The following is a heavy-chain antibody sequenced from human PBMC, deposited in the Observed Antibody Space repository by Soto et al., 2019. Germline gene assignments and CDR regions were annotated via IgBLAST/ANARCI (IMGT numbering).Heavy chain of an antibody. CDR2: ISGSGGST. CDR1: GFTFSSYA. J-gene: IGHJ5*02. D-gene: IGHD6-19*01. V-gene: IGHV3-23*01. CDR3: AKGGEVGWQWLYSKVGQNRQYWFAP. Sequence: PGGSLRLSCAASGFTFSSYAMSWVRQAPGKGQEWVSAISGSGGSTYYADSVKGRFTLSRDNSQNTLYLQMNSLRAEDTAVYYCAKGGEVGWQWLYSKVGQNRQYWFAPWGQGTLVPVSS.